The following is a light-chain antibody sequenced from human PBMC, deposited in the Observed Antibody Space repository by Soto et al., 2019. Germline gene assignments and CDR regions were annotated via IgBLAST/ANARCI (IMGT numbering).Light chain of an antibody. V-gene: IGLV1-40*01. Sequence: QSVLTQPPSVSGAPGQRVTISCPGSNSTIGAGFDVHWYQQFPGTAPKLLIYRNNQRPSGVPDRFSGSKSGTSASLAITGLQAEDEADYYCQSFWVFGGGTKLTVL. J-gene: IGLJ2*01. CDR1: NSTIGAGFD. CDR3: QSFWV. CDR2: RNN.